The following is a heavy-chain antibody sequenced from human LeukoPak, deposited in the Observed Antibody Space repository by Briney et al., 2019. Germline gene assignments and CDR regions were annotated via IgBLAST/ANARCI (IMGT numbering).Heavy chain of an antibody. CDR3: ARYLQQLVPFDY. CDR1: GFPFSDYY. D-gene: IGHD6-13*01. CDR2: ISSSGSNI. V-gene: IGHV3-11*01. J-gene: IGHJ4*02. Sequence: GGSLRLSCAVSGFPFSDYYMSWIRHARGKGLEWVSYISSSGSNIYYAVSVKGRFTISRDNAKNSLYLQMSSLRAEDTAVYYCARYLQQLVPFDYWGQGTLVTVSS.